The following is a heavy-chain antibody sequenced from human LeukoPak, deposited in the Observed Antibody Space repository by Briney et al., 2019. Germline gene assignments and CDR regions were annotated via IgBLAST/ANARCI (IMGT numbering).Heavy chain of an antibody. D-gene: IGHD3-22*01. CDR3: AKGGYYERPWYFDY. V-gene: IGHV3-30*02. CDR1: GFTFSSYG. CDR2: IWYDGSNK. J-gene: IGHJ4*02. Sequence: GGSQRLSCAASGFTFSSYGMHWVRQAPGKGLEWVAVIWYDGSNKYYADSVKGRFTISRDNSKNTLYLQMNSLRAEDTAVYYCAKGGYYERPWYFDYWGQGTLVTVSS.